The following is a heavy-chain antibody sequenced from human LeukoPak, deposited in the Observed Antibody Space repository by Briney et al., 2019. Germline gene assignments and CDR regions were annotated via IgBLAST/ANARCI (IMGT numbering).Heavy chain of an antibody. Sequence: ASVKVSCKVSGYTLTELSMHWVRQAPGKGLEWMGGFDPEDGETIYAQKFQGRVTMTEDTSTDTAYMELSSLRSEDTAVYYCATLGGMRDYGDSYFDLWGRGTLVTVSS. D-gene: IGHD4-17*01. CDR1: GYTLTELS. CDR2: FDPEDGET. J-gene: IGHJ2*01. CDR3: ATLGGMRDYGDSYFDL. V-gene: IGHV1-24*01.